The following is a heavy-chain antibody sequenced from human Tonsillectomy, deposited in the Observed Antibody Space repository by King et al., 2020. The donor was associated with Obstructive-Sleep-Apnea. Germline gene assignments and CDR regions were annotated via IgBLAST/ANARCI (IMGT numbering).Heavy chain of an antibody. CDR1: GFTFSSAS. CDR2: IRSSGRTI. J-gene: IGHJ6*02. CDR3: AKXXRYFENGSMDI. Sequence: VQLVESGGGLVQPGGSLRLSCAASGFTFSSASMNWVRQAPGKGLEWVSQIRSSGRTIYYADSVKGRFTISRDNAKNSLYLQMNSLRVEDTAVYYCAKXXRYFENGSMDIXGQGTTVTVSS. D-gene: IGHD3-22*01. V-gene: IGHV3-48*03.